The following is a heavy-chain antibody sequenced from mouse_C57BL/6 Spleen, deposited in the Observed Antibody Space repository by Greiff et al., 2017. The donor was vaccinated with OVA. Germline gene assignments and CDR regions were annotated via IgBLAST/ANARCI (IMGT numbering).Heavy chain of an antibody. J-gene: IGHJ4*01. Sequence: QVQLQQPGAELVKPGASVKLSCKASGYTFTSYWMHWVKQRPGRGLEWIGRIDPNSGGTKYNEKFKSKATLTVDKPSSTAYMQLSSLTSEDSEVYYCGRCGYFINYGQYYAMDYWGQGTSVTVSS. CDR3: GRCGYFINYGQYYAMDY. CDR2: IDPNSGGT. D-gene: IGHD2-5*01. CDR1: GYTFTSYW. V-gene: IGHV1-72*01.